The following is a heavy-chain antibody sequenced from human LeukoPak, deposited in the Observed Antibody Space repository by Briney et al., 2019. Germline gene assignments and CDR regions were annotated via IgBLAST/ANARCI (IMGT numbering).Heavy chain of an antibody. CDR1: GFTFSTYS. D-gene: IGHD6-19*01. J-gene: IGHJ4*02. CDR3: AKDVAPDSGWDLDY. V-gene: IGHV3-23*05. CDR2: IYNSGSRT. Sequence: GGSLRLSCAASGFTFSTYSMAWVRQAPGKGLEWVSSIYNSGSRTFYGDSVKGRFTVSRDNSKNTLYLQMNSLRAEDTAVYYCAKDVAPDSGWDLDYWGQGTLVTVSS.